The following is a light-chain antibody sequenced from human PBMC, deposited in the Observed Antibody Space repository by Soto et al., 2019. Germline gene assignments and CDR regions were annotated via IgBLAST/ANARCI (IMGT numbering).Light chain of an antibody. CDR2: DAS. Sequence: EIVMTQSPATLSVSPGERATLSCRASQSVSSNLAWYQQKPGQAPRLLIYDASNRATGIPARFSGSGSGTDFTLTISSLEPEDFAVYYCQQRSNWPPITLGQGTLLEIK. CDR1: QSVSSN. CDR3: QQRSNWPPIT. V-gene: IGKV3-11*01. J-gene: IGKJ5*01.